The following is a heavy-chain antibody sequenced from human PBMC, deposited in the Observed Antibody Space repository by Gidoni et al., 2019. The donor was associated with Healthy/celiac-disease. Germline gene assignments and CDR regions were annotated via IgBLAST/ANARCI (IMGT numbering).Heavy chain of an antibody. Sequence: EVQLVESGGGLVQPGGSLRLSCAASGFTFSSYWMSWVRQAPGKGREWVANRKQDGSEKYYVDSVKGRFTISRDNAKNSLYLQMNSLRAEDTAVYYCARGGGYCSSTSCYGYYYYYGMDVWGQGTTVTVSS. CDR3: ARGGGYCSSTSCYGYYYYYGMDV. CDR2: RKQDGSEK. D-gene: IGHD2-2*01. V-gene: IGHV3-7*01. J-gene: IGHJ6*02. CDR1: GFTFSSYW.